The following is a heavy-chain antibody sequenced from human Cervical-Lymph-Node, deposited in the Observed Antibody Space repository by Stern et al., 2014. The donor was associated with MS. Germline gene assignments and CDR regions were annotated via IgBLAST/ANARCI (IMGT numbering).Heavy chain of an antibody. CDR3: ARGRSGTGTNNNWFDP. Sequence: QLQLQESGPGLVKPSETLSLTCTVSDGSISSYYWSWIRQPPGKGLEWIVNIYNSGSTKYNPSLKSRVTISVDTSKNQFSLNLSSVTAADTAVYYCARGRSGTGTNNNWFDPWGQGTLVTVSS. J-gene: IGHJ5*02. V-gene: IGHV4-59*01. D-gene: IGHD1-7*01. CDR1: DGSISSYY. CDR2: IYNSGST.